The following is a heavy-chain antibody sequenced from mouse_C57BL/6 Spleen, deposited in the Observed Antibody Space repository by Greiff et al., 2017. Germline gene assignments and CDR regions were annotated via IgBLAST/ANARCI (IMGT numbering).Heavy chain of an antibody. Sequence: VQLQQSGAELVRPGPSVKMSCKASGYTFTNYWIGWAKPRPGHGLEWIGDIYPGGGYTNYNEKFKGKATLTADKSSSTAYMQFSSLTSEDSAIDYCASYYGSSYFDYWGQGTTLTVSS. CDR3: ASYYGSSYFDY. CDR2: IYPGGGYT. J-gene: IGHJ2*01. D-gene: IGHD1-1*01. V-gene: IGHV1-63*01. CDR1: GYTFTNYW.